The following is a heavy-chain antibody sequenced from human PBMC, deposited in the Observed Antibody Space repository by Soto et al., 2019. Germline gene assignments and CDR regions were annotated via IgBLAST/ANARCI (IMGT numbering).Heavy chain of an antibody. J-gene: IGHJ5*02. CDR1: GGSFSGYY. V-gene: IGHV4-34*01. Sequence: QVQLQQWGAGLLKPSETLSLTCAVYGGSFSGYYWSWIRQPPGKGLEWIGEINHSGSTNYNPSLKSRVTISVDTSKNQFSLKLSSVTAADTSVYYCAIPGCSSTSCYRAGWRWFDPWSQGTLVTVSS. D-gene: IGHD2-2*01. CDR2: INHSGST. CDR3: AIPGCSSTSCYRAGWRWFDP.